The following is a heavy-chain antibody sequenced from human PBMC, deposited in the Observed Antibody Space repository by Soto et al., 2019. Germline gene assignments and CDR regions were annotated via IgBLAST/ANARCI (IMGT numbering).Heavy chain of an antibody. D-gene: IGHD5-12*01. CDR3: VRVVAIPGYPDN. CDR2: IVPTVDTS. Sequence: QVQLVQSGAEVRQPASSVKVSCKTSGATFSSYAITWVRQAPGQGLEWMGGIVPTVDTSTYAQKFPGRVTSTADKFTNTVYMELSSRRSDDTAVYYCVRVVAIPGYPDNWGQGTLVTVSS. V-gene: IGHV1-69*14. CDR1: GATFSSYA. J-gene: IGHJ4*02.